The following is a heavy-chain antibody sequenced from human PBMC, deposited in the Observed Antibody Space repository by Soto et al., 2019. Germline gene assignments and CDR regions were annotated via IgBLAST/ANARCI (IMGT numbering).Heavy chain of an antibody. J-gene: IGHJ5*02. CDR2: ISWNSGSI. CDR1: GFTFDDYA. Sequence: EVQLVESGGGLVQPGRSLRLSCAASGFTFDDYAMHWVRQAPGKGLEWVSGISWNSGSIGYADSVKGRFTISRDNAKNSLYLQMNSVRAEDTGLYYCAKGPNVLRWFGELAPNWFDPWGQGTLVTVSS. V-gene: IGHV3-9*01. CDR3: AKGPNVLRWFGELAPNWFDP. D-gene: IGHD3-10*01.